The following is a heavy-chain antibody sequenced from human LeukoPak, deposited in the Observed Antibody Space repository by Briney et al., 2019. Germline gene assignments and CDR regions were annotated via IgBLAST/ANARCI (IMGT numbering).Heavy chain of an antibody. J-gene: IGHJ5*02. CDR2: ISYSGST. D-gene: IGHD1-1*01. CDR1: GGSISSYY. Sequence: SETLSLTCTVPGGSISSYYWSWIRQPPGKGLEWIGYISYSGSTNFNPSLKSRVTISVDTSKNQFSLKLSSVTAADTAAYYCAREGTAGTNLNWFDPWGQGTLVTVSS. V-gene: IGHV4-59*01. CDR3: AREGTAGTNLNWFDP.